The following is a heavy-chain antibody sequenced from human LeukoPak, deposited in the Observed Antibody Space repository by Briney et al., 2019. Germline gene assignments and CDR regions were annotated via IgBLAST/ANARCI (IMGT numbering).Heavy chain of an antibody. V-gene: IGHV1-2*02. CDR1: GYTFTGYY. J-gene: IGHJ3*02. Sequence: ASVTVSCKASGYTFTGYYMHWVRQAPGQGLEWMGWINPNSGGANYAQKFQGRVTMTRDTSTSTVYMELSSLRSEDTAVYYCAGGTTNTKGAFDMWGQGTMVTVSS. CDR3: AGGTTNTKGAFDM. CDR2: INPNSGGA. D-gene: IGHD2-8*01.